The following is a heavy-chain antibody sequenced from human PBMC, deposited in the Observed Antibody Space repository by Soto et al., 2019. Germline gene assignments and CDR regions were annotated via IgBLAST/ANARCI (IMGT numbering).Heavy chain of an antibody. Sequence: ASVKVSCKASGYTFTSYGISWVRQAPGQGLEWMGWISAYNGNTNYAQKLQGRVTMTTDTSTSTAYMELRSLRPDDTAVYYCAKGKNSGNSFFRPNGGRGTLFPISS. D-gene: IGHD2-21*01. J-gene: IGHJ4*02. CDR1: GYTFTSYG. CDR2: ISAYNGNT. CDR3: AKGKNSGNSFFRPN. V-gene: IGHV1-18*01.